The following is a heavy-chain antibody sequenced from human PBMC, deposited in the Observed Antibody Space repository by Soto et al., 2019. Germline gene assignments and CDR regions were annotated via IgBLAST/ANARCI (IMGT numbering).Heavy chain of an antibody. J-gene: IGHJ4*02. D-gene: IGHD4-17*01. Sequence: VQLVESGGGLVKPGGSLRLSCAASGFTFSSYSMNWVRQAPGKGLEWVSSISSSSSYIYYADSVKGRFTISRDNAKNSLYLQMNSLRAEDTAVYYCARSPSMTTVSLDYWGQGTLVTVSS. CDR2: ISSSSSYI. CDR3: ARSPSMTTVSLDY. CDR1: GFTFSSYS. V-gene: IGHV3-21*01.